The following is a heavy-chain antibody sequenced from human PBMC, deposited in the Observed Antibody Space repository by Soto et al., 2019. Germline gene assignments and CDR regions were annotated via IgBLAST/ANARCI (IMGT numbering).Heavy chain of an antibody. CDR2: ISYHGSDK. Sequence: QVQLVESGGGVVQPGRSPRLSCAASGFTFSHYGIHWVRQAPGKGLEWVAVISYHGSDKYYADSVKGRFTISRDNSKNTLYLQMDSLRAEDTAVYYCAKDHLTTTVTTVGYWGQGTLVTVSS. CDR1: GFTFSHYG. V-gene: IGHV3-30*18. J-gene: IGHJ4*02. D-gene: IGHD4-17*01. CDR3: AKDHLTTTVTTVGY.